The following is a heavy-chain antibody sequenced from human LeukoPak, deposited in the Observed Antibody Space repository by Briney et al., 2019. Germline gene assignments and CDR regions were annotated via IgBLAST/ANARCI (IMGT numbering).Heavy chain of an antibody. J-gene: IGHJ4*02. CDR1: GGSISSYY. Sequence: SGTLSLTCTVSGGSISSYYWSWIRQPPGKGLEWIGRIYTSGSTNYNPSLKSRVTMSVDTSKNQFSLKLSSVTAADTAVYYCARDRGEGANYFDYWGQGTLVTVSS. CDR2: IYTSGST. CDR3: ARDRGEGANYFDY. V-gene: IGHV4-4*07. D-gene: IGHD3-10*01.